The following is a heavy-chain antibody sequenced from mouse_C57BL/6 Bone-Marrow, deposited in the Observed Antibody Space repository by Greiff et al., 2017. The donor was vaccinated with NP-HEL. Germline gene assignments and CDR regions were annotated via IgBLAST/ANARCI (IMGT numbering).Heavy chain of an antibody. D-gene: IGHD1-1*01. Sequence: QVQLKESGPGLVAPSQSLSITCTVSGFSLTSYGVDWVRQSPGKGLEWLGVIWGVGSTNYNSALKSRLSISKDNSKSQVFLKMNSLQTDDTAMYYCASRYYGSSYAMGYWGQGTSVTVSS. CDR3: ASRYYGSSYAMGY. CDR1: GFSLTSYG. V-gene: IGHV2-6*01. CDR2: IWGVGST. J-gene: IGHJ4*01.